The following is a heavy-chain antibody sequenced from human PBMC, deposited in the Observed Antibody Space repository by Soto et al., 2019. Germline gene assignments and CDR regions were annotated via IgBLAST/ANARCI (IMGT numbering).Heavy chain of an antibody. J-gene: IGHJ6*02. D-gene: IGHD3-10*01. CDR2: IYYSGST. Sequence: SEPRSLTCTVSGGSISSYYWSWIRQPPGKGLEWIGYIYYSGSTNYNPSLKSRVTISVDTSKNQFSLKLSSVTAADTAVYYCARGDPLLWFGEKVYYGMDVWGQGTTVTVSS. V-gene: IGHV4-59*01. CDR3: ARGDPLLWFGEKVYYGMDV. CDR1: GGSISSYY.